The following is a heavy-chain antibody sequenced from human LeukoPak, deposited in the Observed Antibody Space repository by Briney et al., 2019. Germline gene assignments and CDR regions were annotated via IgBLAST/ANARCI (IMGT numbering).Heavy chain of an antibody. CDR3: GRDLASESGFDY. CDR1: GGSISSYY. Sequence: SETLSLTCTVSGGSISSYYWSWIRQPPGKGLEWIGYIYYSGSTNYNPSLKSRVTISVDTSKNQFSLKLSSVTAADTAVYYCGRDLASESGFDYWGQGTLVTVSS. J-gene: IGHJ4*02. D-gene: IGHD2-15*01. V-gene: IGHV4-59*01. CDR2: IYYSGST.